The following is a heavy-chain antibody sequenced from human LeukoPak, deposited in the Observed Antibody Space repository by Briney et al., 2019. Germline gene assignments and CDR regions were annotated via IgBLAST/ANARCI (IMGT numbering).Heavy chain of an antibody. D-gene: IGHD6-13*01. V-gene: IGHV1-2*02. J-gene: IGHJ5*02. CDR1: GYTFTGYY. CDR3: ARFIAAAGTRWFDP. CDR2: INPNSGGT. Sequence: ASVKVSCKASGYTFTGYYMHWVRQAPGQGLEWMGWINPNSGGTNYAQKFQGRVTMTRATSISTAYMELSRLRSDDTAVYYCARFIAAAGTRWFDPWGQGTLVTVSS.